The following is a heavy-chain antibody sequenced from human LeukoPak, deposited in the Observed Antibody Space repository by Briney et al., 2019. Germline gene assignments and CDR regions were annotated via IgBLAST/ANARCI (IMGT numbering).Heavy chain of an antibody. Sequence: PSGTLSLTCAVYGGSFSGYYWSWIRQPPGKGLEWIGEINHSGSTNYNPSLKSRVTISVDTSKNQFSLKLSSVTAADTAVYYCASPPAKAVAARSLFYWGQGTLVTVSS. CDR3: ASPPAKAVAARSLFY. CDR1: GGSFSGYY. J-gene: IGHJ4*02. CDR2: INHSGST. D-gene: IGHD6-6*01. V-gene: IGHV4-34*01.